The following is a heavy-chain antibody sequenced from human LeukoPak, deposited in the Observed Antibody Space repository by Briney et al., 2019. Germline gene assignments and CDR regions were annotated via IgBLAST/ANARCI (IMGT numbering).Heavy chain of an antibody. CDR1: GYTFTSYY. J-gene: IGHJ4*02. CDR3: ARPAAADSLDY. V-gene: IGHV1-46*01. Sequence: ATVKVSCKASGYTFTSYYMHWVRQAPGQGLEWMGIINPSGGSTSYAQKFQGRVTMTRDTSTSTVYMELSSLRSEDTAAYYCARPAAADSLDYWGQGTLVTVSS. D-gene: IGHD6-13*01. CDR2: INPSGGST.